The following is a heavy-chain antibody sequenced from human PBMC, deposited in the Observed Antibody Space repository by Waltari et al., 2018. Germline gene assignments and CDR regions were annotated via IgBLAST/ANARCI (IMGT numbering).Heavy chain of an antibody. V-gene: IGHV4-59*01. CDR1: GGSLSSYY. J-gene: IGHJ2*01. CDR2: IYYSGST. D-gene: IGHD6-13*01. CDR3: ARVTAAAGFYWYFDL. Sequence: QVQLQESGPGLVKPSETLSLTYTVSGGSLSSYYWSWIRQPPGKGLEWIGYIYYSGSTNYNPSLKSRVTISVDTSKNQFSLKLSSVTAADTAVYYCARVTAAAGFYWYFDLWGRGTLVTVSS.